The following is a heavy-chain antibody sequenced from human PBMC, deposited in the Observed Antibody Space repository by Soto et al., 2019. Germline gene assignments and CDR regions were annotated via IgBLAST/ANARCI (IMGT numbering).Heavy chain of an antibody. D-gene: IGHD6-13*01. CDR1: VDSVSINSAA. V-gene: IGHV6-1*01. CDR3: AREIAAASQGHWFDP. CDR2: TYYRSKWYN. J-gene: IGHJ5*02. Sequence: SQTLSLTCAISVDSVSINSAAWNWIRQSPSRGLEWLGRTYYRSKWYNDYAVSVKSRITINPDTSKNQFSLQLNSVTPEDTAVYYCAREIAAASQGHWFDPWGQGTLVTVSS.